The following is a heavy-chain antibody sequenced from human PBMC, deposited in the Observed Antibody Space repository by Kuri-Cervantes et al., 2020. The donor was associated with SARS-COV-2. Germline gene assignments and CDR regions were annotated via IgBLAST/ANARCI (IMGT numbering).Heavy chain of an antibody. CDR3: ARQDLLDCSSTSCSFDAFDI. Sequence: LRLSCTVSGGSISSGGYYWSWIRQPPGKGLEWIGYIYHSGSTYYKPSLKSRVTISVDTSKNQFSLKLSSVTAADTAVYYCARQDLLDCSSTSCSFDAFDIWGQGTMVTVSS. CDR2: IYHSGST. V-gene: IGHV4-30-2*01. CDR1: GGSISSGGYY. D-gene: IGHD2-2*01. J-gene: IGHJ3*02.